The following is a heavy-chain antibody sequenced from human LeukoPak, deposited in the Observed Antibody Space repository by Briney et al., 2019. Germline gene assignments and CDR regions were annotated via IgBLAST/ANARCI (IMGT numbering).Heavy chain of an antibody. CDR3: ARDNPPYCNGGSCYSY. CDR1: GGTLSGYA. V-gene: IGHV1-69*04. Sequence: SVKVSCKASGGTLSGYALSWVRQAPGQGLEWMGRIIPILDIANYAQKFQGRVTITANESTGTAYMKLSSLRSEDTAIYYCARDNPPYCNGGSCYSYWGQGTLVTISS. D-gene: IGHD2-15*01. CDR2: IIPILDIA. J-gene: IGHJ4*02.